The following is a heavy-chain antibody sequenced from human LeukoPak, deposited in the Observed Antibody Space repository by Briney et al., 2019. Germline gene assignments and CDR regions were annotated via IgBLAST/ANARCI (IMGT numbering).Heavy chain of an antibody. CDR3: ARDNYVRGSYRYTPSDAFDI. V-gene: IGHV1-69*05. CDR1: GGTFSSYA. Sequence: SVKVSCKXSGGTFSSYAISWVRQAPRQGLEWMGRIIPIFGTANYAQKFQGRVTITTDESTSTAYMELSSLRSEDTAVYYCARDNYVRGSYRYTPSDAFDIWGQGTMVTVSS. CDR2: IIPIFGTA. J-gene: IGHJ3*02. D-gene: IGHD3-16*02.